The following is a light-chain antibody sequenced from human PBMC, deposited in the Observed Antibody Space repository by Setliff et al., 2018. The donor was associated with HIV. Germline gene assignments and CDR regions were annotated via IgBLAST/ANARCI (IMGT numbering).Light chain of an antibody. CDR3: CSYAGSYTLGV. CDR1: SSDVGNYNY. Sequence: QSDLTQPRSVSGSPGQSVTISCTGTSSDVGNYNYVSWYQQHPGKAPKLMIYDVSKRPSGVPDRFSGSKSGNTASLTISGLQAEDEADYYCCSYAGSYTLGVFGTGTKVTVL. V-gene: IGLV2-11*01. CDR2: DVS. J-gene: IGLJ1*01.